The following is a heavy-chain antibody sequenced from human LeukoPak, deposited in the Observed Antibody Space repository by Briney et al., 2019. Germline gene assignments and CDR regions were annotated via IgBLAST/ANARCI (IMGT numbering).Heavy chain of an antibody. CDR2: IYYSGST. CDR1: GASISSSSYY. J-gene: IGHJ4*02. Sequence: SETLSLTCTVSGASISSSSYYWGWIRQPPGKGLEWIGRIYYSGSTYYHPSLKSRFTISVDTSKNQFSLKLSSVTAADTAVYYCARDVAPSNYGDYGDYWGQGTLVTVSS. CDR3: ARDVAPSNYGDYGDY. D-gene: IGHD4-17*01. V-gene: IGHV4-39*07.